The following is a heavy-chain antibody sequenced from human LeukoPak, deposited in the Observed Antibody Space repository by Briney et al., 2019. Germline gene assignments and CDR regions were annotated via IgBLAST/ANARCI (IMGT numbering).Heavy chain of an antibody. D-gene: IGHD5-18*01. CDR3: ARGVRYSYGWGDRGDY. CDR2: ISAYNGNT. CDR1: GYTFTSYG. V-gene: IGHV1-18*03. Sequence: ASVKVSCKASGYTFTSYGISWVRQAPGQGLEWMGWISAYNGNTNYAQKLRGRVTMTTDTSTSTAYMELRSLRSDDMAVYYCARGVRYSYGWGDRGDYWGQGTLVTVSS. J-gene: IGHJ4*02.